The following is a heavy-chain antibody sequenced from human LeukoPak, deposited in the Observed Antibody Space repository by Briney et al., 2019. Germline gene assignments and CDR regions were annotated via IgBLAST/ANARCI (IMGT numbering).Heavy chain of an antibody. V-gene: IGHV4-61*05. Sequence: TSETLSLTCTVSGGSISTSNYYWGWIRQPPGKGLEWIGHIYTSGTTNYNPSLKSRVTMSLDTSKNQFSLKVSSVTAADTALYYCARSPYSSGPYYYYYMDVWGKGTTVTISS. CDR3: ARSPYSSGPYYYYYMDV. CDR2: IYTSGTT. J-gene: IGHJ6*03. CDR1: GGSISTSNYY. D-gene: IGHD6-19*01.